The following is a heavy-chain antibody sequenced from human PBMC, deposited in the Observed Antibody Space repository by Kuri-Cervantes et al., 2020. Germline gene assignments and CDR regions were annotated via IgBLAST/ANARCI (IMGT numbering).Heavy chain of an antibody. V-gene: IGHV5-51*01. CDR2: IYPGDSDT. CDR1: GYSFTSYW. D-gene: IGHD3-16*02. J-gene: IGHJ6*02. CDR3: VRHYGDDYVWGSYRSEPDYYYYGMDV. Sequence: GGSLRLSCKGSGYSFTSYWIGWVRQMPGKGLEWMGIIYPGDSDTGYSPSFQGQVTISADKSISTAYLQWSSLKASDTAMYYCVRHYGDDYVWGSYRSEPDYYYYGMDVWGQGTTVTVSS.